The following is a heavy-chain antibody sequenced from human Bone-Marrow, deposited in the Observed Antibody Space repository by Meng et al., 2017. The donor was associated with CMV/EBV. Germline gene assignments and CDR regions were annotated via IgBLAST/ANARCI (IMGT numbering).Heavy chain of an antibody. V-gene: IGHV1-18*01. D-gene: IGHD6-13*01. CDR3: AREGSSIPNYYYYYGMDV. J-gene: IGHJ6*02. CDR1: GYTFTSYG. Sequence: ASVKVSCKASGYTFTSYGISWVRQAPGQGLEWMGWISAYNGNTNYAQKLQGRVTMTTDTTTSTAHMELRSLRSDDTAVYYCAREGSSIPNYYYYYGMDVWGQGTTVTVSS. CDR2: ISAYNGNT.